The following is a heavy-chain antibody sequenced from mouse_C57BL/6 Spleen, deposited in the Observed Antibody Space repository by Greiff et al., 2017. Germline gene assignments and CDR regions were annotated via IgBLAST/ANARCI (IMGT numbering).Heavy chain of an antibody. J-gene: IGHJ4*01. Sequence: VKLMEPGPGLVEPSQSLSITCPVSGFSLTSYAISWVRQPPGKGLEWLGVIWTGGGTNYNSALKSRLSISKDNSKSQVFLKMNSLQTDDTARYYCARDDYDDGDYYAMDYWGQGTSVTVSS. CDR3: ARDDYDDGDYYAMDY. D-gene: IGHD2-4*01. CDR1: GFSLTSYA. V-gene: IGHV2-9-1*01. CDR2: IWTGGGT.